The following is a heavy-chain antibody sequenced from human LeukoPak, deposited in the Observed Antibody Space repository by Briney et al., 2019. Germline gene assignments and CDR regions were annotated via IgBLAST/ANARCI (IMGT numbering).Heavy chain of an antibody. CDR3: ARVGSGDIYGYGDY. Sequence: GGSLRLSCAASGFTDSTNYMSWVRQAPGKGLEWVSVLYSGGNTYYADSVKGRFTISRDDSKNTLYLQMSSLRVEDTAVYYCARVGSGDIYGYGDYWGQGTLVTVSS. CDR1: GFTDSTNY. J-gene: IGHJ4*02. V-gene: IGHV3-66*01. D-gene: IGHD5-18*01. CDR2: LYSGGNT.